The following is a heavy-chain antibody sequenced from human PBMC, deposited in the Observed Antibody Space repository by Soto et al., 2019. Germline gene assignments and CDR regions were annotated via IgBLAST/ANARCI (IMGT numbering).Heavy chain of an antibody. D-gene: IGHD2-8*01. CDR3: VRVTKWCMHCLDV. V-gene: IGHV3-21*01. CDR2: ISSSGSYI. CDR1: GFPFSTYP. Sequence: EVQLVESGGGLVKPGGSLRVSCAASGFPFSTYPIHWVRQAPGKGLEWVSSISSSGSYIFYADSVKGRFTLSRDNAKNSLYLQMNSLRAEDTAVYYCVRVTKWCMHCLDVWGQGTTVTVSS. J-gene: IGHJ6*02.